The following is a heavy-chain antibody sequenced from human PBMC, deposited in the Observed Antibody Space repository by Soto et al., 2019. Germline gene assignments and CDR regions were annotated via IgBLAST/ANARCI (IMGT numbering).Heavy chain of an antibody. CDR1: GGSISSSNW. V-gene: IGHV4-4*02. J-gene: IGHJ3*02. Sequence: QVQLQESGPGLVKPSGTLSLTCAVSGGSISSSNWWSWVRQPPGKGLEWIGEIYHSGSTNYNPSLNSRVTISVDKSKNQFSLKLSSVTAADTAVYYCANTGSGGSGGDAFDIWGQGTMVTVSS. D-gene: IGHD2-15*01. CDR3: ANTGSGGSGGDAFDI. CDR2: IYHSGST.